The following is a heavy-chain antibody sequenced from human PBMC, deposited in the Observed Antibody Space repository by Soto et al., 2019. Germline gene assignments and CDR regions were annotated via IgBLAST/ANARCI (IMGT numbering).Heavy chain of an antibody. CDR2: IYYSGST. D-gene: IGHD3-22*01. CDR3: ARLSRYDRTRAIFDY. J-gene: IGHJ4*02. Sequence: NPSETLSLTCTVSGGSISSYYWSWIRQPPGKGLEWIGYIYYSGSTNYNPSLKSRVTISVDTSKNQFSLKLSSVTAADTAVYYCARLSRYDRTRAIFDYWGQGTLVTVSS. CDR1: GGSISSYY. V-gene: IGHV4-59*08.